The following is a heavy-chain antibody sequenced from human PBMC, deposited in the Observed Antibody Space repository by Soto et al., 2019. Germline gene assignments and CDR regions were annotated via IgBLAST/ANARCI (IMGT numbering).Heavy chain of an antibody. CDR1: GGSISSYC. V-gene: IGHV4-59*01. J-gene: IGHJ4*02. CDR3: ARTSWLPYFDY. D-gene: IGHD2-2*01. CDR2: IYYSGST. Sequence: SETLSLTCTVSGGSISSYCWSWIRQPPGKGLEWIGYIYYSGSTNYNPSLKSRVTISVDTSKNQFSLKLSSVTAADTAVYYCARTSWLPYFDYWGQGTLVTVSS.